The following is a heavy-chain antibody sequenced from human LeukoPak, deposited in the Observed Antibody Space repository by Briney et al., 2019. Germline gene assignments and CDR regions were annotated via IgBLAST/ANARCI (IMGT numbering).Heavy chain of an antibody. J-gene: IGHJ3*02. V-gene: IGHV3-7*01. Sequence: GGSLRLSCAASAFTFSRYWMSWVHQAPGKRLEWVANIKQDGSERHYVDSVKGRFTISRDNAKYSLYLQMNSLRAEDTAVYYCARPRSWYQADAFDIWGQGTLVTVSS. D-gene: IGHD6-13*01. CDR2: IKQDGSER. CDR1: AFTFSRYW. CDR3: ARPRSWYQADAFDI.